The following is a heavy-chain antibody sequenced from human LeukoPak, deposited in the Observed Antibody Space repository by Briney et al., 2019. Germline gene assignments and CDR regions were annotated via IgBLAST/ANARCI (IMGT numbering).Heavy chain of an antibody. Sequence: GESLKISCKGSGYSFTSYWISWVRQMPGKGLEWMGRIDPSDSYTNYSPSFQGHVTISADKSISTAYLQWSSLKASDTAMHYCARHPSPYYYDSSGYPFKYFDYWGQGTLVTVSS. CDR3: ARHPSPYYYDSSGYPFKYFDY. CDR1: GYSFTSYW. J-gene: IGHJ4*02. V-gene: IGHV5-10-1*01. CDR2: IDPSDSYT. D-gene: IGHD3-22*01.